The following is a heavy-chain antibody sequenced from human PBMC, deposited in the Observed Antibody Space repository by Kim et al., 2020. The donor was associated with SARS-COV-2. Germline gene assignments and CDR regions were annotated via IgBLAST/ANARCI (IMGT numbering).Heavy chain of an antibody. D-gene: IGHD3-9*01. J-gene: IGHJ4*02. V-gene: IGHV3-30*18. Sequence: GGSLRLSCAASGFTFSSYGMHWVRQAPGKGLEWVAVISYDGSNKYYADSVKGRFTISRDNSKNTLYLQMNSLRAEDTAVYYCAKDIVDYDILTGHPPDYWGQGTLVTVSS. CDR2: ISYDGSNK. CDR3: AKDIVDYDILTGHPPDY. CDR1: GFTFSSYG.